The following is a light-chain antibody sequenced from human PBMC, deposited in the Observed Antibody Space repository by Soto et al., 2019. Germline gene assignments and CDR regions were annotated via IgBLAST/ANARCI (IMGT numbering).Light chain of an antibody. V-gene: IGKV4-1*01. J-gene: IGKJ2*01. Sequence: DIVMTQSPDSLAVSLGERATINCKSSQSVLYSSNNKNYLAWYQQKPGKAPKLLIYAASSLQSGVPSRFSGRGSATEFTLTISGLQPDDFATYYCQQYKDYVYTFGQGTKVDI. CDR3: QQYKDYVYT. CDR1: QSVLYSSNNKNY. CDR2: AAS.